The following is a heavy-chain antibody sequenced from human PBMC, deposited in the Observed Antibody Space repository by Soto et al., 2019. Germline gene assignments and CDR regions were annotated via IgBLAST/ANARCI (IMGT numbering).Heavy chain of an antibody. CDR3: ARAYGYYFDY. CDR2: IYYSGST. J-gene: IGHJ4*02. CDR1: GGSIRSYD. V-gene: IGHV4-59*01. Sequence: PXXTLSLPYTVSGGSIRSYDGRWILQPPGKGLEWIGYIYYSGSTNYNPSLKSRVTISVDTSKNQFSLKLSSVTAADTAVYYCARAYGYYFDYWGQGTLVTVSS. D-gene: IGHD3-10*01.